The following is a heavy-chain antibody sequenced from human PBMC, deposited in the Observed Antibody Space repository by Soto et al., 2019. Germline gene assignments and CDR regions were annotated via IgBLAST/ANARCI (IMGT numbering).Heavy chain of an antibody. CDR3: ASSEVRGVIITNYYYYMDV. Sequence: PGESLKISCAASGFTFSSYAMSWVRQAPGKGLEWVSAISGNGGSKYYADSVKGRFTISRDNSKNSLYLQMNSLRAEDTAVYYCASSEVRGVIITNYYYYMDVWGKGTTVTVS. V-gene: IGHV3-23*01. D-gene: IGHD3-10*01. CDR2: ISGNGGSK. CDR1: GFTFSSYA. J-gene: IGHJ6*03.